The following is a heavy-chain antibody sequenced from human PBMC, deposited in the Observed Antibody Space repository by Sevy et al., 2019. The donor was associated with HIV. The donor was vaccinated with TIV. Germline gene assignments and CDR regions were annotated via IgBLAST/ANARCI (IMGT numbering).Heavy chain of an antibody. J-gene: IGHJ6*03. CDR2: IYTSGST. V-gene: IGHV4-4*07. CDR3: ARGGYYDSSGYYPPNYYYYYYMDV. Sequence: SETLSLTCTVSGGSISSYYWSWIRQPAGKGLEWIGRIYTSGSTNYNPSLKSRVTMSVDTSKNQFALKLSSVTAADTAVYYCARGGYYDSSGYYPPNYYYYYYMDVWGKWTTVTVSS. D-gene: IGHD3-22*01. CDR1: GGSISSYY.